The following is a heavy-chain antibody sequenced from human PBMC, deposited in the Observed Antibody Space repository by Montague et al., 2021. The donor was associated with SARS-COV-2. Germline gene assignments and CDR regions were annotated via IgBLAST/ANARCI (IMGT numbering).Heavy chain of an antibody. CDR1: GASVASGNFY. V-gene: IGHV4-61*01. D-gene: IGHD6-6*01. CDR3: ARSRANVPSRPGVDY. CDR2: MYYTGHT. Sequence: SETLSLTCTVSGASVASGNFYWSWIRPPPGKGLEWLGYMYYTGHTYHNPCLQSPVTMPVDPTKNQFSLTLISVTAADTAVYYCARSRANVPSRPGVDYWGRGALVTVSS. J-gene: IGHJ4*02.